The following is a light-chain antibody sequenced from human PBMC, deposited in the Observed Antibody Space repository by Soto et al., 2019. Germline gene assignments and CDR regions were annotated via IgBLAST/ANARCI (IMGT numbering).Light chain of an antibody. Sequence: DIQMTQSPSTLSASVGDRVTITCRASQRISSWLDWYQQKPGKAPKLLSYDASSLASGVPSRFSGSGSGTEFTLTISSRQPDDFATYYCPEYNSYSGTFGPGTKLEIK. CDR1: QRISSW. V-gene: IGKV1-5*01. J-gene: IGKJ2*01. CDR2: DAS. CDR3: PEYNSYSGT.